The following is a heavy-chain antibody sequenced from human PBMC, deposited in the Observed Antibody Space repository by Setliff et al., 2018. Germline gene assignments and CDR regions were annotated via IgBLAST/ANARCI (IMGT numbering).Heavy chain of an antibody. CDR2: IHHSGST. Sequence: SETLSLTCTVSDGSISTYYWSWIRQPPGKRLEWIGFIHHSGSTHYNPSLKSRVAISLDTSKSQFSLRLSSLTAADTAVYYCARAPPNRYSGSYEYFYMDVWGKGTTVTVSS. D-gene: IGHD1-26*01. J-gene: IGHJ6*03. CDR1: DGSISTYY. V-gene: IGHV4-59*08. CDR3: ARAPPNRYSGSYEYFYMDV.